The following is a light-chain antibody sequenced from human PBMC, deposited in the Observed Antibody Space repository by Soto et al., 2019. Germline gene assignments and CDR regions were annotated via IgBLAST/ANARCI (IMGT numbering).Light chain of an antibody. J-gene: IGLJ1*01. CDR1: RCNFGAGYD. Sequence: SVLPQPPSVSGAPGQRVTISCTGSRCNFGAGYDVHWYQQLPGTAPKLLIYGNSNRPSGVPDRFSGSRSGTSAFLAITGLQDEDEADYYCQSYDTSLGDSRVFGTGTKVTVL. CDR3: QSYDTSLGDSRV. V-gene: IGLV1-40*01. CDR2: GNS.